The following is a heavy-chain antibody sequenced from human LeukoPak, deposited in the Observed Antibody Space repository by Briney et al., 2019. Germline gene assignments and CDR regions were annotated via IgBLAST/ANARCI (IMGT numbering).Heavy chain of an antibody. J-gene: IGHJ4*02. D-gene: IGHD6-13*01. Sequence: SETLSLTCTVSGGSITSYYWSWIRQPPGKGLEWIGYIYYSGSTNGNTSYNPSLKSRVTISVDTSKDQISLKVRSVTAADTAVYYCARGAGPDYWGQGTLVTVSS. CDR3: ARGAGPDY. V-gene: IGHV4-59*01. CDR2: IYYSGST. CDR1: GGSITSYY.